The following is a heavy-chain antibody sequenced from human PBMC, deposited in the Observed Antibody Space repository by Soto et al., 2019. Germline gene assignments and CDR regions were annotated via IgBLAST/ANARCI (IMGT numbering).Heavy chain of an antibody. D-gene: IGHD6-19*01. CDR2: ISYDGTKT. CDR1: GFTFSIYA. Sequence: QVQLLESGEGVVQPVRSLRVSCAASGFTFSIYAMHWVRQAPGTGLEWVAVISYDGTKTYYADSVKGRFTISRDNSKNKVYLQMNSLRDEDTAVYYCEKDRGTRRQWLIDPFASWGKGTLVTVSP. V-gene: IGHV3-30*18. CDR3: EKDRGTRRQWLIDPFAS. J-gene: IGHJ4*02.